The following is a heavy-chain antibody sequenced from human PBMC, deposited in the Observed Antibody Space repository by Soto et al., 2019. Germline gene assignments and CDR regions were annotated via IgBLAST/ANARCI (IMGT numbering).Heavy chain of an antibody. J-gene: IGHJ5*02. Sequence: SETLSLTCTVSGGSISSYYWSWIRQPPGKGLEWIGYIYYSGSTNYNPSLKSRVTISVDTSKNQFSLKLSSVTAADTAVYYCARHPLEDYDFILGSYRGENNLFDPWRQGTLVTVSS. CDR2: IYYSGST. CDR3: ARHPLEDYDFILGSYRGENNLFDP. V-gene: IGHV4-59*08. D-gene: IGHD3-16*02. CDR1: GGSISSYY.